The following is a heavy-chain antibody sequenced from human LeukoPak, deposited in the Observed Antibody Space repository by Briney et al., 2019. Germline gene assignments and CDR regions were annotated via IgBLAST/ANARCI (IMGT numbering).Heavy chain of an antibody. CDR1: GFTFSNYA. CDR3: AVPVVGATGAFDI. Sequence: QPGGSLRLSCAASGFTFSNYAMTWVRQAPGRGLEWVSYISRGSSTIYYADSVKGRFTISRDSAKNSLYLQMNSLRDEDTAVYYCAVPVVGATGAFDIWGQGTMVTVSS. D-gene: IGHD1-26*01. CDR2: ISRGSSTI. V-gene: IGHV3-48*02. J-gene: IGHJ3*02.